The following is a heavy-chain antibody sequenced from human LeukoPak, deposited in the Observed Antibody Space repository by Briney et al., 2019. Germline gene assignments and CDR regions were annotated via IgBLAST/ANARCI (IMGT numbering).Heavy chain of an antibody. CDR2: IYYSGST. V-gene: IGHV4-59*01. D-gene: IGHD6-19*01. J-gene: IGHJ4*02. CDR3: ARETPLAGTDY. Sequence: SETLSLTCTVSGGSISSYYWSWIRQPPAKGLERIGYIYYSGSTNYNPSLKSRVTISVDTSKNQFSLKLSSVTPADTAVYYCARETPLAGTDYWGQGTLVTVSS. CDR1: GGSISSYY.